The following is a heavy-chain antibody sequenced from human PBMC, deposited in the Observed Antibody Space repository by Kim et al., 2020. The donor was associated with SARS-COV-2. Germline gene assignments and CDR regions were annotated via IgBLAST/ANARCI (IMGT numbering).Heavy chain of an antibody. CDR2: ISYDGSNK. V-gene: IGHV3-30*18. CDR1: GFTFSSYG. Sequence: GGSLRLSCAASGFTFSSYGMHWVRQAPGKGLEWVAVISYDGSNKYYADSGKGRFTISRDNSKNTLYLQMHSLRAEDTAVYYCAKDRGTMIVVPYFDYWGQGTLVTVSS. J-gene: IGHJ4*02. D-gene: IGHD3-22*01. CDR3: AKDRGTMIVVPYFDY.